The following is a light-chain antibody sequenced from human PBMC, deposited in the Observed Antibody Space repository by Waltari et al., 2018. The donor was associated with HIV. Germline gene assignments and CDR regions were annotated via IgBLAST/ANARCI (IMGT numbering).Light chain of an antibody. CDR1: SSDIGSYNS. J-gene: IGLJ3*02. V-gene: IGLV2-18*02. CDR3: SSYTTSSTWV. Sequence: QSTLTQPPSVSGSLGQSVTIACSGTSSDIGSYNSVPWYQHPPGTAPKLIIYEVTNRPSGVAVRFSGSKSGNTASLTISGLQAEDEADYYCSSYTTSSTWVFGGGTQLTVL. CDR2: EVT.